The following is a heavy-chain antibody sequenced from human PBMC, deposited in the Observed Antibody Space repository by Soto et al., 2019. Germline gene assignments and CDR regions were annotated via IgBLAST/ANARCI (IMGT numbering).Heavy chain of an antibody. J-gene: IGHJ6*02. CDR3: AKVFDFWSGYYNSYYYGMDV. CDR2: ISGSGGST. Sequence: PGGSLRLSCAASGFTFSSYAMSWVRQAPGKGLEWVSAISGSGGSTYYADSVKGRFTISRDNSKNTLYLQMNSLRAEDTAVYYCAKVFDFWSGYYNSYYYGMDVWGQGTTVTVSS. V-gene: IGHV3-23*01. D-gene: IGHD3-3*01. CDR1: GFTFSSYA.